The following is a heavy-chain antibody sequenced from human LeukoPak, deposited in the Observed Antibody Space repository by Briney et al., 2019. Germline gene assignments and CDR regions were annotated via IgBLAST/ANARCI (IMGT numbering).Heavy chain of an antibody. J-gene: IGHJ4*02. V-gene: IGHV3-30-3*02. D-gene: IGHD1-26*01. CDR2: ISYDGSNK. CDR3: AKSQAPVGATGYFDY. Sequence: RPGGSLRLSCAASGFTFSSYAMHWVRQAPGKGLEWVAVISYDGSNKYYAGSVKGRFTISRDNSKNTLYLQMNSLRAEDTAVYYCAKSQAPVGATGYFDYWGQGTLVTVSS. CDR1: GFTFSSYA.